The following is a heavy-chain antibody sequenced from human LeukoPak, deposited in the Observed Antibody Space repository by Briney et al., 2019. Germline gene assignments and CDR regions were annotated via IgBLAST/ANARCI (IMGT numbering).Heavy chain of an antibody. CDR1: GYTFTGYY. Sequence: ASVKVSCKASGYTFTGYYIHWVRQAPGQGLEWMGWINPNSGGTNYAQKFQGRVTMTRDTSISTAYMELSRLTTDDTAVYSCARVGPPTDIVAVPAARSDLGTFDYWGQGTMVTVSS. CDR2: INPNSGGT. CDR3: ARVGPPTDIVAVPAARSDLGTFDY. V-gene: IGHV1-2*02. D-gene: IGHD2-2*01. J-gene: IGHJ4*02.